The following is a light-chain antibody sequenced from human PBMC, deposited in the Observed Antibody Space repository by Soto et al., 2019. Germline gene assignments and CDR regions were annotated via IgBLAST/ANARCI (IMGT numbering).Light chain of an antibody. CDR3: QKYNRTPRT. CDR2: EAS. Sequence: DFQMTQSPSSLSASVGDRVTITCRASQDISDHLACYQHKPGKVPKLLIYEASTLQSGVPSRFSGGGFGTDFTLTISSLQPEDVATYYCQKYNRTPRTFGQGTKVELK. V-gene: IGKV1-27*01. CDR1: QDISDH. J-gene: IGKJ1*01.